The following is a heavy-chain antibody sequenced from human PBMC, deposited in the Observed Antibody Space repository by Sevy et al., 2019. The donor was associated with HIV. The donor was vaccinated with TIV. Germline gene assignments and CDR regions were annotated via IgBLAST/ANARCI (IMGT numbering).Heavy chain of an antibody. J-gene: IGHJ6*02. CDR1: GFTFSSYN. CDR3: ARVVAYCTGGSCFPGYYYGMHV. V-gene: IGHV3-21*01. CDR2: IGSSSSYI. Sequence: GGSLRLSCAASGFTFSSYNMNWVRQAPGKGLEWVSSIGSSSSYIYYTDSVKGRFTVSRDNAKNSLYLQMNSLRAEDTAVYYCARVVAYCTGGSCFPGYYYGMHVWGQGTTVTVSS. D-gene: IGHD2-15*01.